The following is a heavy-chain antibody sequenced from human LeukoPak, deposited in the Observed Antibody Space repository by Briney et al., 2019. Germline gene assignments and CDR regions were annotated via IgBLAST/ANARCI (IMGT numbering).Heavy chain of an antibody. Sequence: PGGSLRLSCAASGFTFSNYWMHWVRQAPGKGLVWVSRIESDGSSTSYADSVKGRFTISRDNAKNTLYLQMNSLRAEDTAEYFCTRGGIAVTGTLRYDYWGQGTLVTVPS. CDR2: IESDGSST. V-gene: IGHV3-74*01. CDR1: GFTFSNYW. CDR3: TRGGIAVTGTLRYDY. D-gene: IGHD6-19*01. J-gene: IGHJ4*02.